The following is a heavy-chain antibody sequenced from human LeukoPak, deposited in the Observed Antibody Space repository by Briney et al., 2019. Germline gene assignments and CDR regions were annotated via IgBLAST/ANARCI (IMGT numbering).Heavy chain of an antibody. D-gene: IGHD3-10*01. CDR3: ARDPKLITMVRGNFFDY. CDR2: ISAYNGNT. V-gene: IGHV1-18*01. Sequence: ASVKVSCKASGYTFTSYGIIWVRQAPGQGLEWMGWISAYNGNTNYAQKLQGRVTMTTDTSTSTAYMELRSLRSDDTAVYYCARDPKLITMVRGNFFDYWGQGTLVTVSS. J-gene: IGHJ4*02. CDR1: GYTFTSYG.